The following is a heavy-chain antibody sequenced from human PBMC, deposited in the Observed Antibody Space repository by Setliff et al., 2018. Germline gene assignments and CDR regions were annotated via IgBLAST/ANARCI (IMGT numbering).Heavy chain of an antibody. CDR3: ARAQSWSGGPYYFDN. J-gene: IGHJ4*02. CDR2: MNPNSGNT. V-gene: IGHV1-8*02. D-gene: IGHD3-3*01. Sequence: ASVKVSCKASGYTFTSYDINWVRQATGQGLEWMGWMNPNSGNTGYAQKFQGRVTMTRNTCISTAYMDLSSLRFEDAAVYYCARAQSWSGGPYYFDNWGQGTLVTVSS. CDR1: GYTFTSYD.